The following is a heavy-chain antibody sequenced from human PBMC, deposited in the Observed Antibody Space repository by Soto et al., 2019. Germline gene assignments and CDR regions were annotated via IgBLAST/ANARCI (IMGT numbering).Heavy chain of an antibody. CDR1: GFTFDDYA. V-gene: IGHV3-43*02. CDR2: ISGDGGST. CDR3: AKPGGSGTHYYYGMDV. Sequence: GGSLRLSCAASGFTFDDYAMHWVRQAPGKGLAWVSLISGDGGSTYYADSVKGRFTISRDNSKNSLYLQMNSLRTEDTALYYRAKPGGSGTHYYYGMDVWGQGTTVTVSS. J-gene: IGHJ6*02. D-gene: IGHD3-10*01.